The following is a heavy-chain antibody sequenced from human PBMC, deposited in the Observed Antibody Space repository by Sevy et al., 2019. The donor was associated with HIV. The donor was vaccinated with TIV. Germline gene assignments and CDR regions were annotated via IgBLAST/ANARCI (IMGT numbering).Heavy chain of an antibody. J-gene: IGHJ4*02. Sequence: SDTLSLPCAVYAGSLSGYYWSWIRQPPGKGLEWIGEIMPSGITNYNPSLKSRVSISIDTSKNQFSLKVNSVTAADTAIYYCARGQWEHPFWGQGTQVTVSS. CDR3: ARGQWEHPF. V-gene: IGHV4-34*01. D-gene: IGHD1-26*01. CDR1: AGSLSGYY. CDR2: IMPSGIT.